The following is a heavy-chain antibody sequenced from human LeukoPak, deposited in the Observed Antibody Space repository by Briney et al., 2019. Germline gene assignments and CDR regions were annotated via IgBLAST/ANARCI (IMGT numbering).Heavy chain of an antibody. Sequence: SVKVSCEASGGTFSSYAISWVRQAPGQGLEWMGGIIPIFGTANYAQKFQGRVTITADESTSTAYMELSSLRSEDTAVYYCARDQQYYDFWSGPNLYYYYYGMDVWGQGTTVTVSS. CDR1: GGTFSSYA. J-gene: IGHJ6*02. CDR3: ARDQQYYDFWSGPNLYYYYYGMDV. CDR2: IIPIFGTA. V-gene: IGHV1-69*13. D-gene: IGHD3-3*01.